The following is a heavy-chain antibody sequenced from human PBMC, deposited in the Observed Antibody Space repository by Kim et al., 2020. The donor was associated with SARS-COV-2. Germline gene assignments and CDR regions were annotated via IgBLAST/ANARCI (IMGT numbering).Heavy chain of an antibody. J-gene: IGHJ2*01. V-gene: IGHV4-39*01. Sequence: SETLSLTCTVSGGSISSSSYYWGWIRQPPGKGLEWIGSIYYSGSTYYNPSLKSRVTISVETSKNQFSLKLSSVTAADTAVYYCARLAYGDYGNWYFDLWGRGTLVTVSS. CDR1: GGSISSSSYY. D-gene: IGHD4-17*01. CDR2: IYYSGST. CDR3: ARLAYGDYGNWYFDL.